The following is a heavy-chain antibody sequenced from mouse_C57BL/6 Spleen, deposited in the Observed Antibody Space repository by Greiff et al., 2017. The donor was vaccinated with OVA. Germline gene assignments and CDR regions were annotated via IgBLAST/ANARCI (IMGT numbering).Heavy chain of an antibody. CDR1: GFTFSDYY. J-gene: IGHJ2*01. CDR2: INYDGSST. D-gene: IGHD1-1*01. V-gene: IGHV5-16*01. CDR3: ARDDYYGSLDY. Sequence: EVKLVESEGGLVQPGSSMKLSCTASGFTFSDYYMAWVRQVPEKGLEWVANINYDGSSTYYLDSLKSRFIISRDNAKNILYLQMSSLKSEDTATYYCARDDYYGSLDYWGQGTTLTVSS.